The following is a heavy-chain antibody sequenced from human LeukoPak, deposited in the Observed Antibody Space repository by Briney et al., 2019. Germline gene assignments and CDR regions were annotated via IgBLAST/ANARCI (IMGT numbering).Heavy chain of an antibody. J-gene: IGHJ4*02. V-gene: IGHV3-23*01. CDR2: ISGNGVTT. CDR1: GFTFSTYA. D-gene: IGHD4-23*01. CDR3: AKALYGGNTV. Sequence: GGSLTLSCAASGFTFSTYAMGWVRQAPGEGLRWVSSISGNGVTTYYADSVKGRFTISRDNSKNTLYLQMNSLRAEDTALYYCAKALYGGNTVWGQGTLVTVSS.